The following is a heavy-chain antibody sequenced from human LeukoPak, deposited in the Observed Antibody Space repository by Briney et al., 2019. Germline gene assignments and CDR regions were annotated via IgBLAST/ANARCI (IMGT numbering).Heavy chain of an antibody. D-gene: IGHD3-10*01. CDR3: ARDPYYFASGSYSDY. CDR2: ISSSSSYI. V-gene: IGHV3-21*01. J-gene: IGHJ4*02. Sequence: PGGSLRLPCAASGFTFSSYSMNWVRQAPGKGLEWVSSISSSSSYIYYADSVKGRFTISRDNAKNSLYLQMNSLRAEDTAVYYCARDPYYFASGSYSDYWGQGTLVTVSS. CDR1: GFTFSSYS.